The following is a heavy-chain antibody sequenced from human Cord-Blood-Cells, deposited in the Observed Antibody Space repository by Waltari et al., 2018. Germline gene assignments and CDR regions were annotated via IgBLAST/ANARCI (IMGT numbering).Heavy chain of an antibody. J-gene: IGHJ5*02. Sequence: QLQLPESGPGLVKPSETLSLTCTVSGGSISSSSFYWGWIRQPPGKGLEWIGSIYYSGSTYYNPSLKSRVTISVDTSKNQFSLKLSSVTAADTAVYYCARQTAYYYDSSGYYFDWFDPWGQGTLVTVSS. CDR3: ARQTAYYYDSSGYYFDWFDP. D-gene: IGHD3-22*01. CDR2: IYYSGST. V-gene: IGHV4-39*01. CDR1: GGSISSSSFY.